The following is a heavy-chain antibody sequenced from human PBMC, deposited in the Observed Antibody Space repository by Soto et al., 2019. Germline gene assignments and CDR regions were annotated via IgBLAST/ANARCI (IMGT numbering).Heavy chain of an antibody. CDR1: GFTFISSF. Sequence: GGSLRLSCVASGFTFISSFMGWVRQAPGKGLEWVANINQDGGGTYYVDSVEGRFTISRDNAKDSLYLQMNSLRGEDTAVYYCERYLPGSGRYFFDYWGQGTLVTVSS. D-gene: IGHD6-19*01. CDR2: INQDGGGT. V-gene: IGHV3-7*03. CDR3: ERYLPGSGRYFFDY. J-gene: IGHJ4*02.